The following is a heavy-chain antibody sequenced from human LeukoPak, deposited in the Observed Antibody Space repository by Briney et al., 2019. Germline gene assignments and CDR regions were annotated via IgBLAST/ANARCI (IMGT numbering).Heavy chain of an antibody. CDR1: GGSFSGYY. D-gene: IGHD6-13*01. Sequence: SETLSLTCAVYGGSFSGYYWSWIRQPPGKGLEWIGEINHSGSTNYNPSLKSRVTISVDTSKNQFSLKLSSVTAADTAVYYCARGRRAAAGSVDYWGQGTLVTVSS. V-gene: IGHV4-34*01. CDR3: ARGRRAAAGSVDY. J-gene: IGHJ4*02. CDR2: INHSGST.